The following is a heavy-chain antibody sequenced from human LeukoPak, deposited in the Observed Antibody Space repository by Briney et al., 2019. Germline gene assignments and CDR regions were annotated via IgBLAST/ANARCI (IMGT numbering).Heavy chain of an antibody. J-gene: IGHJ6*03. CDR2: IYYSGST. Sequence: TSETLSLTCTVSGGSISSSNFYWGWIRQPPGKGLEWIGSIYYSGSTYYNPSLKSRVTISVDTSKNQLSLKLSSVTAADTAVYYCARAAGEGPNYYYYMDVWGKGTTVTVSS. V-gene: IGHV4-39*07. CDR1: GGSISSSNFY. D-gene: IGHD2-21*01. CDR3: ARAAGEGPNYYYYMDV.